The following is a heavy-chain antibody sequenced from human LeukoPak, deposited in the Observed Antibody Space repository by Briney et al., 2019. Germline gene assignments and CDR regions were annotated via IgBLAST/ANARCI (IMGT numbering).Heavy chain of an antibody. CDR1: GYTFTSYG. CDR2: IIPIFGTA. V-gene: IGHV1-69*06. J-gene: IGHJ3*02. D-gene: IGHD2-15*01. CDR3: ARSSTRYCSGGSCYSGAFDI. Sequence: GASVKVSCKASGYTFTSYGMNWVRQAPGQGLEWMGGIIPIFGTANYAQKFQGRVTITADKSTSTAYMELSSLRSEDTAVYYCARSSTRYCSGGSCYSGAFDIWGQGTMVTVSS.